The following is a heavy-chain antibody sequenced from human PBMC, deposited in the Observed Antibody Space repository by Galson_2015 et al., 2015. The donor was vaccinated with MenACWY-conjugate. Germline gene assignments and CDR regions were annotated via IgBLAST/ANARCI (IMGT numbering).Heavy chain of an antibody. CDR1: GDSISSSNW. CDR2: IYHSGHT. D-gene: IGHD5-12*01. Sequence: LSLTCVVSGDSISSSNWWSWVRQSPGKGLAWIGEIYHSGHTTYNPSLKSRLTISVDKSKTQFSMKLTSVTAADTAVYYCVRVHIVATGIDYWGHGTLVTVSA. CDR3: VRVHIVATGIDY. V-gene: IGHV4-4*02. J-gene: IGHJ4*01.